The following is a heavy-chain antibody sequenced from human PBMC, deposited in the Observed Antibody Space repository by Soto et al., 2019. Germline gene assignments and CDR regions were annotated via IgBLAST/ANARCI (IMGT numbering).Heavy chain of an antibody. CDR3: ARGWNTMETPAYDY. J-gene: IGHJ4*02. CDR1: GGSISSGGYY. D-gene: IGHD3-3*01. Sequence: QVQLQESGPGLVKPSQTLSLTCTVSGGSISSGGYYWSWIRQHPGKGLEWIGCIYYSGSTYYNPSLWSRITISVDTSKNRFSLKLNSVTAADTAVVYCARGWNTMETPAYDYWGQGTLVTVSS. CDR2: IYYSGST. V-gene: IGHV4-31*03.